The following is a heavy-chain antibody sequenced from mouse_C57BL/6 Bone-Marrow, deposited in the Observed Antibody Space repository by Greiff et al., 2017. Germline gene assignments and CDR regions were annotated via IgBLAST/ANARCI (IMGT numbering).Heavy chain of an antibody. D-gene: IGHD1-1*01. CDR2: ISSGSSTI. J-gene: IGHJ1*03. CDR1: GFTFSDYG. CDR3: ARVVARSYWYFDV. V-gene: IGHV5-17*01. Sequence: EVQWVESGGGLVQPGGSLKLSCAASGFTFSDYGMAWVRQAPRKGPEWVAFISSGSSTIYYADTVKGRFTISRDNAKNTLFLQMTSLRSEDTAMYYCARVVARSYWYFDVWGTGTTVTVSS.